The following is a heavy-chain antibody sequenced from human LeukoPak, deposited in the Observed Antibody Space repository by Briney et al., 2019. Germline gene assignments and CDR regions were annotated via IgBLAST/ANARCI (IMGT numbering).Heavy chain of an antibody. Sequence: SETLSLICTVSGGPISSYHWRWIRQDAGEGPEVIGRIYTNETTNYNPSLKSRVTMLIDTSKNQFSLRLRSVTAADTAVCYCARNRGSHRYYYGLDVWGQGTTVTVSS. CDR3: ARNRGSHRYYYGLDV. V-gene: IGHV4-4*07. J-gene: IGHJ6*02. D-gene: IGHD1-26*01. CDR2: IYTNETT. CDR1: GGPISSYH.